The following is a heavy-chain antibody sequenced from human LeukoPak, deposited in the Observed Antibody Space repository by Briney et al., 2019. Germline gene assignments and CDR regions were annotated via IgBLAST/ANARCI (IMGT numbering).Heavy chain of an antibody. V-gene: IGHV4-59*01. CDR3: ARSAQPNAFDI. CDR1: GGSISSYF. D-gene: IGHD2-2*01. CDR2: IYSSGST. J-gene: IGHJ3*02. Sequence: PSETLSLTCTVSGGSISSYFRSWIRQPPGEGLEWIGYIYSSGSTNYNPSLKSRVTISVDTSKNQFSLKLSSVTVADTAVYYCARSAQPNAFDIWGQGTLVTVSS.